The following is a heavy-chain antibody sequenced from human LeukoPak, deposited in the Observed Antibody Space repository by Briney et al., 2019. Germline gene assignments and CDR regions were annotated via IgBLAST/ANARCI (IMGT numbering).Heavy chain of an antibody. J-gene: IGHJ4*02. CDR1: GFTFSSHW. CDR2: IKQDGSEK. Sequence: GGSLRLSCAGSGFTFSSHWMSWVRQAPGKGLEWVANIKQDGSEKYFVDSVKGRFTISRDNAKNSLYLQMNSLRAEDTAVYYCAREGGAGGYFDCWGQGTLVTVSS. V-gene: IGHV3-7*03. D-gene: IGHD3-16*01. CDR3: AREGGAGGYFDC.